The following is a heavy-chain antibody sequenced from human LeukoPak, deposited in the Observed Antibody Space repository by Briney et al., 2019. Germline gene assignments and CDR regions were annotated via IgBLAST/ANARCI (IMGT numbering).Heavy chain of an antibody. CDR3: ARGIYNDYYFDC. CDR2: ITHSGVS. CDR1: GGSVNGLY. V-gene: IGHV4-34*01. J-gene: IGHJ4*02. D-gene: IGHD5-24*01. Sequence: SETLSLTCVVYGGSVNGLYWSWIRQPPGKGLEWIGEITHSGVSSYNPSLKGRVTISVDTSKNQFSLKLRSVTAADTAVYYCARGIYNDYYFDCWGQGTLVTVSS.